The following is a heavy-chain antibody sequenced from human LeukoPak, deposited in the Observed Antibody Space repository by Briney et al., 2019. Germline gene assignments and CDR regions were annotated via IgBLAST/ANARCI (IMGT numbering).Heavy chain of an antibody. Sequence: PSETLSLTCAVNGGSFSGYYWSWIRQPPGEGLEWIGEIYHSGSTNYTPSLESRVTISVDTSKNQFSLKLTSVTAADTAVYYCARGPTVDYDVLLGYYRFDYWGQGTLVTVSS. D-gene: IGHD3-9*01. V-gene: IGHV4-34*01. CDR1: GGSFSGYY. CDR2: IYHSGST. CDR3: ARGPTVDYDVLLGYYRFDY. J-gene: IGHJ4*02.